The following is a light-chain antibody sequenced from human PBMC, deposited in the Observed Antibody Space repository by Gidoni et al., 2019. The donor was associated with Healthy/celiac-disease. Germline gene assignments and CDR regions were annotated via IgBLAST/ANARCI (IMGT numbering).Light chain of an antibody. V-gene: IGKV3-20*01. CDR1: QSVSSSY. J-gene: IGKJ2*01. Sequence: EIVFTQSPGTLSLSPGERATLSCRASQSVSSSYLAWYQQKPGQAPRLLIYGASSRATGIPDRLSGSGSGTDFTHTISRLEPEDFAVYYCQQYGSSPYTFGQGTKLEIK. CDR3: QQYGSSPYT. CDR2: GAS.